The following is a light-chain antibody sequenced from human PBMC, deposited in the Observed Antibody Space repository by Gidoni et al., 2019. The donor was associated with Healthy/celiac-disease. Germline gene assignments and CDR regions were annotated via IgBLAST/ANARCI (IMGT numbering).Light chain of an antibody. CDR2: GAS. CDR3: QQYNNWPVFT. V-gene: IGKV3-15*01. CDR1: QSVSSN. J-gene: IGKJ3*01. Sequence: EIVMTQSPATLSVSPGERATLSCRASQSVSSNLAWYQQKPGQAPRLLIYGASTRATGIPARFSGSGSGTELTLTISSLQSEDFAVYYCQQYNNWPVFTFXPXTKVDIK.